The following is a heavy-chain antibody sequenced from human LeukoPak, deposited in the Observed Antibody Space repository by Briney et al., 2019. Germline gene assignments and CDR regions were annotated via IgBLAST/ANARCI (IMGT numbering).Heavy chain of an antibody. D-gene: IGHD3-10*01. CDR2: IWYDGSNK. CDR1: GFTFSSYG. Sequence: PGRSLRLSCAASGFTFSSYGMHWVRQAPGKGLEWVAVIWYDGSNKYYADSVKGRFTISRDNSKNTLYLQMNSLRAEDTAVYYCARAPGYYYGSGSCSYFDYWGPGTLVTVSS. V-gene: IGHV3-33*01. CDR3: ARAPGYYYGSGSCSYFDY. J-gene: IGHJ4*02.